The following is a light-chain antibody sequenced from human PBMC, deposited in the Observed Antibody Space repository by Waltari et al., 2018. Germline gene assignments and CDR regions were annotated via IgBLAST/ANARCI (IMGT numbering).Light chain of an antibody. CDR1: QRISNNY. V-gene: IGKV3-20*01. CDR2: GAS. J-gene: IGKJ1*01. Sequence: EIVLTQSPGTLSLSPGERVTLSCRASQRISNNYLVWYQQIPGQAPRPLIYGASTRATGIPDRFSGSGSGTDFTLTISRLEPEDFAVYYCQQYGGSPWGWTFGQGTKVEIK. CDR3: QQYGGSPWGWT.